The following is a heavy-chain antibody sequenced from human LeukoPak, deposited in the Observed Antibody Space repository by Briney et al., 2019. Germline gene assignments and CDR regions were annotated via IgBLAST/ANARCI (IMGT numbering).Heavy chain of an antibody. J-gene: IGHJ4*02. CDR3: ARTYYYDSSGYSPAPAFDY. V-gene: IGHV4-59*01. CDR1: GGSISSYY. CDR2: IYYSGST. Sequence: SETLSLTCTVSGGSISSYYWSWIRQPPGKGLEWIGYIYYSGSTNYNPSLKSRVTISVDTSKNQFSLKLSSVTAADTAVYYCARTYYYDSSGYSPAPAFDYWGQGTLVTVSS. D-gene: IGHD3-22*01.